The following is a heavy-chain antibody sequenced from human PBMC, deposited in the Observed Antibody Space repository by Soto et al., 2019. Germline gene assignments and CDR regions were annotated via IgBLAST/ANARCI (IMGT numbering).Heavy chain of an antibody. CDR1: GGSFSGYY. CDR2: INHSGST. V-gene: IGHV4-34*01. D-gene: IGHD5-18*01. J-gene: IGHJ5*02. CDR3: ARAWIQLWLQGWFDP. Sequence: QVQLQQWGAGLLKPSETLSLTCAVYGGSFSGYYWSWIRQPPGKGLEWIGEINHSGSTNYNPSLKSGVTISVDTSKNQYSLKLSSVTAADTAVYYCARAWIQLWLQGWFDPWGQGTLVTVSS.